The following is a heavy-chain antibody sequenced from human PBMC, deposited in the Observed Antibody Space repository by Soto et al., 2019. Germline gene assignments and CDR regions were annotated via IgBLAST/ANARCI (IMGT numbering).Heavy chain of an antibody. CDR1: GGTFGNSA. CDR3: ARDKDRQQLGGNYYYGIDV. J-gene: IGHJ6*02. CDR2: IIPIFPTP. Sequence: QVQLVQSGAEVKKPGSSVTVSCKASGGTFGNSAISWVRQAPGQGLEWTGGIIPIFPTPDYEQKFQGRVTITADESTTTAYMELTSLRSEDTAVYYCARDKDRQQLGGNYYYGIDVWGQGTTVTVSS. V-gene: IGHV1-69*12. D-gene: IGHD3-3*02.